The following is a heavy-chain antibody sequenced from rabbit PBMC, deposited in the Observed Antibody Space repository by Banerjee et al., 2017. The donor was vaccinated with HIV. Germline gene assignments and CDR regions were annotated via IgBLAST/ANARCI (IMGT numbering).Heavy chain of an antibody. D-gene: IGHD2-1*01. Sequence: QSLEESGGDLVKPGASLTLTCTASGFTLSSYYMCWVRQAPGKGLEWIACIYAGSSGSTYYASWAKGRFTISKTSSTTVTLQMTSLTAADTATYFCARDIHGVGGALWGPGTLVTVS. CDR1: GFTLSSYY. CDR2: IYAGSSGST. J-gene: IGHJ4*01. CDR3: ARDIHGVGGAL. V-gene: IGHV1S40*01.